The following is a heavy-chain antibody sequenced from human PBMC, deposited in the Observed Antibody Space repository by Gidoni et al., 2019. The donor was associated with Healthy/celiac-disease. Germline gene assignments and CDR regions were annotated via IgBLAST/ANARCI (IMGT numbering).Heavy chain of an antibody. CDR3: ARANRDYDSSGYYPYFDY. CDR2: ISSSGSTI. Sequence: EVQLVESGGGLVQPGGSLRLSCAASGFTFSSYEMNWVRQAPGKGLEWVSYISSSGSTIYYADSVKGRFTISRDNAKNSLYLQMNSLRAEDTAVYYCARANRDYDSSGYYPYFDYWGQGTLVTVSS. D-gene: IGHD3-22*01. J-gene: IGHJ4*02. V-gene: IGHV3-48*03. CDR1: GFTFSSYE.